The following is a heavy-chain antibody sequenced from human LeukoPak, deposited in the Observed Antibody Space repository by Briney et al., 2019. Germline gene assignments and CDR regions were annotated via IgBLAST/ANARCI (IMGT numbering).Heavy chain of an antibody. CDR1: GDSVSSGDYY. CDR2: ISSSGST. J-gene: IGHJ4*02. D-gene: IGHD3-22*01. CDR3: ARDGSGYYDTSGYRN. Sequence: PSQTLSLTCTVSGDSVSSGDYYWSWIRQPAGKGLEWIGRISSSGSTNYNPSLRSRVTISVDTSKNQFSLKLSSVTAADTAVYYCARDGSGYYDTSGYRNWGQGTLVTVSS. V-gene: IGHV4-61*02.